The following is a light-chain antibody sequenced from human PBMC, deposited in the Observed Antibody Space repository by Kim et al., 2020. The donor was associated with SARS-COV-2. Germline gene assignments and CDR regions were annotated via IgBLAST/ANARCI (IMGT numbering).Light chain of an antibody. CDR1: SSDVGSYNR. CDR3: YSFTSSTTWV. V-gene: IGLV2-18*02. Sequence: GQSVTVSCTGTSSDVGSYNRVSWYQQPPGTDPKLMIYEVSNRPSGVPDRFSGSKSGNTASLTISGLQAEDEADYYCYSFTSSTTWVFGGGTQLTVL. CDR2: EVS. J-gene: IGLJ3*02.